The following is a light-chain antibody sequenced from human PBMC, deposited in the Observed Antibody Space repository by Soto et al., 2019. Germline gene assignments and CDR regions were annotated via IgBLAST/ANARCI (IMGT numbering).Light chain of an antibody. CDR3: QHSYGASVN. CDR1: QRISDN. CDR2: VAS. V-gene: IGKV1-39*01. J-gene: IGKJ3*01. Sequence: DIQLTQFPSSLSASVGDRVTMTCRTSQRISDNLHWYQQKPGKAPNLLIYVASNLQSGVPSRFRGGGSGTEFTLTITSLVPEDFATYDCQHSYGASVNFGTGTSVD.